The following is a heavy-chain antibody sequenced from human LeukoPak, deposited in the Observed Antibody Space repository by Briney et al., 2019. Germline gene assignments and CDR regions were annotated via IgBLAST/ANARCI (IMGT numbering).Heavy chain of an antibody. V-gene: IGHV4-59*12. J-gene: IGHJ4*02. CDR1: GGSISSYY. Sequence: SETLSLTCTVSGGSISSYYWSWIRQPPGKGLEWIGYIYYSGSTNYNPSLKSRVTISVDTSKNQFSLKLSSVTAADTAVYYCARDRLDTAMVMDYWGQGTLVTVSS. CDR2: IYYSGST. CDR3: ARDRLDTAMVMDY. D-gene: IGHD5-18*01.